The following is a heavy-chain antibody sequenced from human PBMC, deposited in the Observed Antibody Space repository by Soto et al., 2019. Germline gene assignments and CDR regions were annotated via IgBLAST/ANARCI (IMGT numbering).Heavy chain of an antibody. Sequence: SETLSFTCPISGCSISSSSYYLGWIPRPPGKGLEWIGSIYYSGSTYYNPSLKSRVTISVDTSKNQFSLKLSSVTAADTAVYYCARLGYSHDYFDYWGQGTLVTVSS. J-gene: IGHJ4*02. CDR3: ARLGYSHDYFDY. CDR1: GCSISSSSYY. CDR2: IYYSGST. V-gene: IGHV4-39*01. D-gene: IGHD5-18*01.